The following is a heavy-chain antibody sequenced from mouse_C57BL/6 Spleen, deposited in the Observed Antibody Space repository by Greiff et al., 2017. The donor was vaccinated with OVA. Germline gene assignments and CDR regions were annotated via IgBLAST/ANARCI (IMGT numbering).Heavy chain of an antibody. Sequence: QVQLQQSGAELARPGASVKLSCKASGYTFTSYGISWVKQRTGQGLEWIGEIYPRSGNTYYNEKFKGKATLTADKSSSTAYMELRSLTSEDSAVYFCASGGGREDPWFAYWGQGTLVTVSA. D-gene: IGHD3-3*01. CDR1: GYTFTSYG. CDR2: IYPRSGNT. CDR3: ASGGGREDPWFAY. J-gene: IGHJ3*01. V-gene: IGHV1-81*01.